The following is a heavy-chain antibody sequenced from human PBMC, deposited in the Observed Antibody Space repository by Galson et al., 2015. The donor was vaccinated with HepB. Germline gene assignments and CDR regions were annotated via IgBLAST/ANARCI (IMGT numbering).Heavy chain of an antibody. J-gene: IGHJ4*02. CDR1: GYTFNTYW. V-gene: IGHV5-51*01. CDR2: IYLGDSDI. CDR3: ARQKDRGFPIDY. Sequence: QSGAEVKKPGESLKISCKGSGYTFNTYWIGWVRQMPGKGLEWMGIIYLGDSDIRYSPSFQGQVTISADKSISTAYLQWRSLKASDTAMYYCARQKDRGFPIDYWGQGTLVTVSS.